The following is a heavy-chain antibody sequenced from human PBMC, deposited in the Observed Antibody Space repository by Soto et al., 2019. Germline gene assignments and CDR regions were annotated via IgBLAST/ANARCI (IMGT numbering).Heavy chain of an antibody. D-gene: IGHD5-12*01. CDR2: ISYGGSNK. J-gene: IGHJ4*02. V-gene: IGHV3-30-3*01. Sequence: GGSLRLSCAASGFTFSSYAMHWVRQAPGKGLEWVAVISYGGSNKYYADSVKGRFTISRDNSKNTLYLQMNSLRAEDTAVYYCARDRSYDSRGFDYWGQGTLVTVSS. CDR3: ARDRSYDSRGFDY. CDR1: GFTFSSYA.